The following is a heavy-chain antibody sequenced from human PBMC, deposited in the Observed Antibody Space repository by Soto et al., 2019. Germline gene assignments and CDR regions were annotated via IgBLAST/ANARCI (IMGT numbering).Heavy chain of an antibody. J-gene: IGHJ6*03. D-gene: IGHD6-13*01. V-gene: IGHV3-21*01. CDR1: GFTFSSYS. CDR3: ARDGVGQQLAYYYYMDV. CDR2: ISSSSSYI. Sequence: GGSLRLSCAASGFTFSSYSMNWVRQAPGKGLEWVSSISSSSSYIYYADSLKGRFTISRDNAKNSLYLQMNSLRAEDTAVYYCARDGVGQQLAYYYYMDVWGKGTTVTVSS.